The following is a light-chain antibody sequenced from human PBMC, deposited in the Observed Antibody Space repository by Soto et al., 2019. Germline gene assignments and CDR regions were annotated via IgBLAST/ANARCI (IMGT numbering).Light chain of an antibody. CDR2: AAS. J-gene: IGKJ2*01. CDR1: QSVSSSF. CDR3: QQYDSSPYT. Sequence: EMVLTQSPGTLSLSPGERATLSGRASQSVSSSFLAWYQHKPGQAPRLLIYAASSRATGITDRFSGSGSGTDFPLTISRLGPEDLAVYYCQQYDSSPYTFGQGNKRAIK. V-gene: IGKV3-20*01.